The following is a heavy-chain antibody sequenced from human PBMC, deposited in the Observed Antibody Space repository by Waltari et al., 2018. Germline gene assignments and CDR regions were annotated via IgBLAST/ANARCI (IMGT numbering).Heavy chain of an antibody. CDR3: AREDLAVRKTGGFDY. CDR2: VSSTGCA. V-gene: IGHV4-61*02. J-gene: IGHJ4*02. Sequence: QVLLQESGPGLVQASQTLSLTCTVSGDSISSADYYWSWVRRPAGKEMLWMGRVSSTGCANYDPSLKRRATISVDSSKNEFSLSLTAVTAADTATYYCAREDLAVRKTGGFDYWGQGVMVSVSS. CDR1: GDSISSADYY. D-gene: IGHD6-19*01.